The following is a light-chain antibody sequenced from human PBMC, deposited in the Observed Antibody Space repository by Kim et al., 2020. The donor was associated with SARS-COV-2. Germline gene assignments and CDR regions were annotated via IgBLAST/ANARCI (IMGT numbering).Light chain of an antibody. Sequence: SQGERATRSCRASQSVSSSYLAWYQQKPGQAPRLLIYGASSRATGIPDRFSGSGSGTDFTLTISRLEPEDFAVYYCQQYGSSLLTFGGGTKVDIK. CDR2: GAS. CDR3: QQYGSSLLT. V-gene: IGKV3-20*01. J-gene: IGKJ4*01. CDR1: QSVSSSY.